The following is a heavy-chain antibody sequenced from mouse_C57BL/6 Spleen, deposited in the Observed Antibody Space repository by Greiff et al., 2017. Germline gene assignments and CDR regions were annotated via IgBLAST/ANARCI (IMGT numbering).Heavy chain of an antibody. Sequence: VQLKESGEGLVKPGGSLKLSCAASGFTFSSYAMSWVRQTPEKRLEWVAYISSGGDYIYYADTVKGRFTISRDNARNTLYLQMSSLKSEDTAMYYCTRDGNHVRGFDYWGQGTTLTVSS. J-gene: IGHJ2*01. CDR3: TRDGNHVRGFDY. D-gene: IGHD2-1*01. CDR1: GFTFSSYA. V-gene: IGHV5-9-1*02. CDR2: ISSGGDYI.